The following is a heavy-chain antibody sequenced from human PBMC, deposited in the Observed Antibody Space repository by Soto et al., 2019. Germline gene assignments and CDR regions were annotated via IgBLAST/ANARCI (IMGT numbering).Heavy chain of an antibody. J-gene: IGHJ4*02. V-gene: IGHV5-51*01. D-gene: IGHD6-13*01. Sequence: PGESLKISCQSSGYTFSNFWIGWVRQLPGKGLEWMGITYPGDHETRYSPSFHGKVTISADRSINTAYLQWNSLEASDTAFYFCARSPRSSPYFDYWGQGALVTVS. CDR1: GYTFSNFW. CDR3: ARSPRSSPYFDY. CDR2: TYPGDHET.